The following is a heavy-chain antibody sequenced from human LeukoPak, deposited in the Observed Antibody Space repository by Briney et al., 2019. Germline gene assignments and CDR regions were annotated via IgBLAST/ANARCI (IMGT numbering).Heavy chain of an antibody. V-gene: IGHV4-59*08. CDR3: ASHPLRGGYYYGMDV. Sequence: PSETLSLTCTVSGGSISSYFWSWIRQPPGKGLEWIGYIYYSGSTNYNASLKSRVTISVDTSKNQFPLKLSSVTAADTAVYYCASHPLRGGYYYGMDVWGQGTTVTVSS. CDR2: IYYSGST. D-gene: IGHD3-10*01. J-gene: IGHJ6*02. CDR1: GGSISSYF.